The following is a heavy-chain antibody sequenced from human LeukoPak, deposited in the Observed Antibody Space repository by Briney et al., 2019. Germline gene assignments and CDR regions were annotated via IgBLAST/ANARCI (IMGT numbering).Heavy chain of an antibody. Sequence: SETLSLTCTVSGDSISSYYWSWIRQPPGKGLEWIGYIYYSGSTNYNPSLKSRVTISVDTSKNQFSLKLSSVTAADTAVYYCARHGSGGSWDYYFDYWGQGTLVTVSS. D-gene: IGHD2-15*01. V-gene: IGHV4-59*08. CDR3: ARHGSGGSWDYYFDY. J-gene: IGHJ4*02. CDR2: IYYSGST. CDR1: GDSISSYY.